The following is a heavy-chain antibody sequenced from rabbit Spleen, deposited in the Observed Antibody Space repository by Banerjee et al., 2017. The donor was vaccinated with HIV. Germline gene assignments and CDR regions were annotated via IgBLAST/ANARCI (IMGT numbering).Heavy chain of an antibody. J-gene: IGHJ6*01. Sequence: QSLEESGGDLVKPGASLTLTCTASGVSFSGSSYMCWVRQPPGKGLEWIACIETDSSGFTYFAAWAKGRFTISKTSSTTVTLQVTSLTAADTATYFCARDTSSSFSSYGMDLWGQGTLVTVS. D-gene: IGHD1-1*01. CDR1: GVSFSGSSY. CDR2: IETDSSGFT. CDR3: ARDTSSSFSSYGMDL. V-gene: IGHV1S40*01.